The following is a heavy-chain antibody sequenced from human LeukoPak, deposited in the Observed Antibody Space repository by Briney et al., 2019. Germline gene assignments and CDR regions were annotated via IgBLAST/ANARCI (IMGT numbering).Heavy chain of an antibody. Sequence: SETLPLTCTVSGGSISSSIYYWGWIRQAPGKGLEWIATMHYSGSTYYNPSLKSRVTISVDTSKNQFSLRLSSVTAADTAVYYCASIRAAGNYYDGMDVWGQGTTVTVSS. V-gene: IGHV4-39*01. CDR3: ASIRAAGNYYDGMDV. CDR2: MHYSGST. J-gene: IGHJ6*02. D-gene: IGHD6-13*01. CDR1: GGSISSSIYY.